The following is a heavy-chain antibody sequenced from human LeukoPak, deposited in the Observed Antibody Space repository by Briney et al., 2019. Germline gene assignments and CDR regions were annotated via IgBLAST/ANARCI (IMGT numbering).Heavy chain of an antibody. CDR3: ARDFTTDYGDNG. J-gene: IGHJ4*02. CDR2: INHNSGGT. V-gene: IGHV1-2*02. D-gene: IGHD4-17*01. CDR1: GYTFTGYY. Sequence: GASVKVSFKASGYTFTGYYMHWVRQAPGQGLEWMGWINHNSGGTNYAQTVQGRVTMTRDTSISTAYMELSRLRSDDTAVYYCARDFTTDYGDNGWGQGTLVTVSS.